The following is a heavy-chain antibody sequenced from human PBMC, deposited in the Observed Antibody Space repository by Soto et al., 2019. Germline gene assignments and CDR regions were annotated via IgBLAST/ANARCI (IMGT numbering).Heavy chain of an antibody. Sequence: EVQLVESGGGLVQPGGSLRLSCAASGFTVRSNYMRRVRQAPEKGLEWVSVIYSGGSTYYADSVKGRFTISRDNSKNTLYLQMNSLRAEDTAVYYCARDRPYSSSWYHDYWGQGTLVTVSS. CDR1: GFTVRSNY. D-gene: IGHD6-13*01. CDR3: ARDRPYSSSWYHDY. CDR2: IYSGGST. J-gene: IGHJ4*02. V-gene: IGHV3-66*01.